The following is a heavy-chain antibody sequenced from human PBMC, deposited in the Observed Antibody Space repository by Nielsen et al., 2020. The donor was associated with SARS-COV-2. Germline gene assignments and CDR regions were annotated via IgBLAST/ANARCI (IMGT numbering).Heavy chain of an antibody. V-gene: IGHV4-39*07. CDR2: IYYSGST. Sequence: WIRQPPGKGLEWIGSIYYSGSTYYNPSLKSRVTISVDTSKNQFSLKLSSVTAADTAVYYCARVRYYDILTGLYYYYYMDVWGKGTTVTVSS. CDR3: ARVRYYDILTGLYYYYYMDV. J-gene: IGHJ6*03. D-gene: IGHD3-9*01.